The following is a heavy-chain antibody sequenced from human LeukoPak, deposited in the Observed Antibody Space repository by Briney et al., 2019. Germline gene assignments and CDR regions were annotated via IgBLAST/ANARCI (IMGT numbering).Heavy chain of an antibody. CDR1: GGTFSSYA. CDR3: ARDPFSPMGSSSSNYYYYYMDV. V-gene: IGHV1-69*13. J-gene: IGHJ6*03. Sequence: SVKVSCKASGGTFSSYAISWVRQAPGQGLEWMGGIIPIFGTANYAQKFQGRVTITADESTSTAYMELSSLRSEDTAVYYCARDPFSPMGSSSSNYYYYYMDVWGKGTTVTVSS. D-gene: IGHD6-6*01. CDR2: IIPIFGTA.